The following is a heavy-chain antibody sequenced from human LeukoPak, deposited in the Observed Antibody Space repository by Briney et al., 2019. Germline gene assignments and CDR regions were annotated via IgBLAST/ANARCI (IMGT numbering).Heavy chain of an antibody. CDR2: ISAYNGNT. Sequence: ASVKVSCKASGYTFTSYGISWLRQAPGQGLEWMGWISAYNGNTNYAQKLQGRVTMTTDTSTSTAYMELRSLRSDDTAVYYCARSFVAARPNSIYYYYYYMDVWGKGTTVTVSS. J-gene: IGHJ6*03. CDR3: ARSFVAARPNSIYYYYYYMDV. CDR1: GYTFTSYG. D-gene: IGHD6-6*01. V-gene: IGHV1-18*01.